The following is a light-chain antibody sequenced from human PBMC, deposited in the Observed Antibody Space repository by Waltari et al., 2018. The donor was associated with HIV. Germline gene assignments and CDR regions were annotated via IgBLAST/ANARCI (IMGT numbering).Light chain of an antibody. J-gene: IGLJ2*01. CDR2: DKN. V-gene: IGLV3-19*01. CDR1: SLRSYY. Sequence: SSELTQDPAVSVALGQTVRITCQGDSLRSYYASWYQQKHGQAPVLVIYDKNSRPSGIPDRFCGSSSGNTASLTITGARAEDEADYYCNSRESSANHPYVVLGGGTKLTVL. CDR3: NSRESSANHPYVV.